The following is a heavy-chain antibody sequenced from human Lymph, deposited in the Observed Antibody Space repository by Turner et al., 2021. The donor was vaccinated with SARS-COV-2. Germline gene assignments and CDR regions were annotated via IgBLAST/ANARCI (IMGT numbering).Heavy chain of an antibody. V-gene: IGHV3-43*02. D-gene: IGHD5-12*01. Sequence: EVQLVESGGGMVQHGGSLRLSCAASAFTFDDYAMHVVRQAPGKVLEWVSLISGDGGSTYYADSVKGRFTISRDDSKNSLYLQINSLRTEDTALYYCAKEGLSGRRLQFVPYFAYWGQGTLGSVSS. CDR2: ISGDGGST. CDR3: AKEGLSGRRLQFVPYFAY. CDR1: AFTFDDYA. J-gene: IGHJ4*02.